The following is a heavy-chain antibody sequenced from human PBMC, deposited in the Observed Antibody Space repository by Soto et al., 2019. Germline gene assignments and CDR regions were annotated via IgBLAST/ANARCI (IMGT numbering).Heavy chain of an antibody. J-gene: IGHJ6*04. V-gene: IGHV4-30-2*06. CDR2: IYQGGSA. Sequence: TLCLTCAVSGGSITSGGYAWSLIRQSPGQALEWIGYIYQGGSAFYNPSLKPRVTIFLDRSKNQFSLNLTSVTAADTAVYYCARSFYGVDLWGTGTPVTVFS. CDR1: GGSITSGGYA. CDR3: ARSFYGVDL.